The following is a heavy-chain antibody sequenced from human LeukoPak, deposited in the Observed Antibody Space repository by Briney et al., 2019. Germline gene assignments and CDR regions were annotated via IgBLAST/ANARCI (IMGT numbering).Heavy chain of an antibody. D-gene: IGHD1-7*01. V-gene: IGHV1-24*01. CDR2: FDPEDGET. Sequence: ASVKVSCRVSGYTLTELSMHWVRQAPGKGLEWMGGFDPEDGETIYAQKFQGRVTMTEDTSTDTAYMELSSLRSEDTAVYYCATDTWFQLELRPIGAFDIWGQGTMVTVSS. CDR3: ATDTWFQLELRPIGAFDI. J-gene: IGHJ3*02. CDR1: GYTLTELS.